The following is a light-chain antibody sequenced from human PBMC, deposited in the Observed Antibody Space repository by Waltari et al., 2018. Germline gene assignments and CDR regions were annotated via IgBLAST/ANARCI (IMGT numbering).Light chain of an antibody. J-gene: IGLJ1*01. CDR2: GNT. CDR3: AAWDDNLLYV. CDR1: SPDIGHNY. V-gene: IGLV1-47*01. Sequence: QSVLTQPPSASGTPGQRVTISCSGSSPDIGHNYVYWYKQLPGTAPKLLIYGNTQRPSGVPDRFSGSKSGTSASLAISDLRSEDEADYYCAAWDDNLLYVFGTGTKVTVL.